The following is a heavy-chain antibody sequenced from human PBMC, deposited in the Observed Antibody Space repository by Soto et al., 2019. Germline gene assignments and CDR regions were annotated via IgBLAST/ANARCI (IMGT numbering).Heavy chain of an antibody. Sequence: GGSLRLSCAASGFTFSSYSMNWVRQAPGKGLEWVSSISSSSSYIYYADSVKGRFTISRDNANNSLYLQMNSLRAEDTAVYYCARVPPQGVRGVIAYYMDVWGKGTTGTVSS. J-gene: IGHJ6*03. CDR3: ARVPPQGVRGVIAYYMDV. D-gene: IGHD3-10*01. V-gene: IGHV3-21*01. CDR1: GFTFSSYS. CDR2: ISSSSSYI.